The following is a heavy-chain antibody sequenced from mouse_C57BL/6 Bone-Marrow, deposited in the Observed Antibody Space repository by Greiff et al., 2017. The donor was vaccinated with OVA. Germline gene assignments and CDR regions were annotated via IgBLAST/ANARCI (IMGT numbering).Heavy chain of an antibody. CDR2: IYPRSGNT. J-gene: IGHJ3*01. CDR3: SVRAFYYDLWFAY. V-gene: IGHV1-81*01. Sequence: QVQLKQSGAELARPGASVKLSCKASGYTFTSYGISWVKQRTGQGLEWIGEIYPRSGNTYYNEKFKGKATLTADKSSSTAYMELRSLTSEDSAVYFCSVRAFYYDLWFAYWGQGTLVTVSA. D-gene: IGHD2-4*01. CDR1: GYTFTSYG.